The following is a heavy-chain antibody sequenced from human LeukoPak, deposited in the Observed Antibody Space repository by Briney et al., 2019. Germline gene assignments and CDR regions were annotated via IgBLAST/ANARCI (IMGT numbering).Heavy chain of an antibody. CDR1: GGSFSGYY. CDR3: ARFTTQDYHDP. CDR2: INHSGST. J-gene: IGHJ5*02. D-gene: IGHD4-11*01. Sequence: PSETLSLTCAVYGGSFSGYYWSWIRQPPGKGLEWIGEINHSGSTNYNPSLKSRVTISVDTSKNQFSLKLSSVTAADTAVYYCARFTTQDYHDPWGQGTLVTVSS. V-gene: IGHV4-34*01.